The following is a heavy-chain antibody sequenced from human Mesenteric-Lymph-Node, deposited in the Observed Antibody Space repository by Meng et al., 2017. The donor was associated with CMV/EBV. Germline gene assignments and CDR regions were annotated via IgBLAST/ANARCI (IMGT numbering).Heavy chain of an antibody. CDR1: GFTFSSYS. J-gene: IGHJ4*02. D-gene: IGHD1-7*01. CDR3: AREPLRNNWNYEGLDY. Sequence: GESLKISCAASGFTFSSYSMNWVRQTPGKGLEWLTFIQYDANYKYYADSVKGRFTISRDNSKNTLYLQMNSLRAEDTAVYYCAREPLRNNWNYEGLDYWGQGTLVTVSS. CDR2: IQYDANYK. V-gene: IGHV3-30*02.